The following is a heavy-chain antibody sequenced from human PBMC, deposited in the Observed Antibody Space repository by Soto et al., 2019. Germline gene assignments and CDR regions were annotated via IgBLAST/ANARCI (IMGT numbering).Heavy chain of an antibody. CDR2: ISANGQGI. Sequence: GGSLRLSCAASGVTFNNYAMSWVRQAPGKGLEWVSAISANGQGIYYADSVKGRFIISRDNSKNTVFLHMDSLTAEDTAVYYCAKDRDYPRDYFHYWGQGTLVTVSS. CDR3: AKDRDYPRDYFHY. J-gene: IGHJ4*02. D-gene: IGHD3-10*01. CDR1: GVTFNNYA. V-gene: IGHV3-23*01.